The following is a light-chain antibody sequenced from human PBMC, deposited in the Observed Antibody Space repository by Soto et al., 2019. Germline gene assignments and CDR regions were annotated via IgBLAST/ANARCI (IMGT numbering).Light chain of an antibody. CDR1: QSISGY. CDR3: QQSDCMPWT. CDR2: AAS. J-gene: IGKJ1*01. Sequence: DIQMSQTPSSLSASVGDRVTITCRASQSISGYLNWYQQKSGQAPKLLMYAASTLQSGVPSRFSDSGSGTDFTLTISSLQPEDSATYYCQQSDCMPWTFGQGTKVEIK. V-gene: IGKV1-39*01.